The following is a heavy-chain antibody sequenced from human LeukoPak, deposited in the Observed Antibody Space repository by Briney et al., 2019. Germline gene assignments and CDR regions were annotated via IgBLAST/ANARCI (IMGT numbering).Heavy chain of an antibody. D-gene: IGHD3-10*01. CDR2: ISAYNGNT. Sequence: VASVKVSCKASGYTFTSYGISWVRQAPGQGLEWMGWISAYNGNTNYAQKLQGRVTMTTDTSTSIAYMELRSLRSDDTAVYYCARAGRYGSGSYIYYYGMDVWGQGTTVTVSS. CDR1: GYTFTSYG. J-gene: IGHJ6*02. CDR3: ARAGRYGSGSYIYYYGMDV. V-gene: IGHV1-18*01.